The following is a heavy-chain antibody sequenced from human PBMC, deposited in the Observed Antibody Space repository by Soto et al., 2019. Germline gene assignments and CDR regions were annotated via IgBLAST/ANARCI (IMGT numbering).Heavy chain of an antibody. V-gene: IGHV3-73*01. Sequence: GGSLRLSCAASGFTFSGHAMHWVRQASGKGLEWVGRIRSKANSYATAYAASVKGRFTISRDDSKNTAYLQMNSLKTEDTAVYYCTYYYDSSGAKQKRRDYWGQGTLVTVSS. CDR1: GFTFSGHA. CDR3: TYYYDSSGAKQKRRDY. CDR2: IRSKANSYAT. D-gene: IGHD3-22*01. J-gene: IGHJ4*02.